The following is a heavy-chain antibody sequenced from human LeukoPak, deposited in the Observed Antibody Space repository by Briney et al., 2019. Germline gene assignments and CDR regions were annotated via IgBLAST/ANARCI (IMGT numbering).Heavy chain of an antibody. Sequence: PGGSLRLSCAASGFIISDYYMSWFRQAPGKGLEWVSYISSSGRTTYYSDSVKGRFTISRDNAKNSLYLQMNSLRAQDTAVYYCARDYDSTGDERDYYYYMDVWGKGTTVTVSS. V-gene: IGHV3-11*04. CDR3: ARDYDSTGDERDYYYYMDV. CDR1: GFIISDYY. D-gene: IGHD3-22*01. J-gene: IGHJ6*03. CDR2: ISSSGRTT.